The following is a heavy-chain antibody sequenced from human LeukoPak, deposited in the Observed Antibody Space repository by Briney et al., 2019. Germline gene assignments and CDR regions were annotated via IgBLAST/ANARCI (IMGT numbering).Heavy chain of an antibody. CDR1: GFTFASYG. J-gene: IGHJ1*01. CDR2: ITTNGGRT. V-gene: IGHV3-23*01. D-gene: IGHD3-22*01. Sequence: GGSLRLSCAASGFTFASYGMSWVRQAPGKGLEWVSFITTNGGRTSYADSVEGRFTISRDNPRNTLYMQMNSMRDEDTAVYYCAIMHGYYDGTGYWVQWGQGTLVTVSS. CDR3: AIMHGYYDGTGYWVQ.